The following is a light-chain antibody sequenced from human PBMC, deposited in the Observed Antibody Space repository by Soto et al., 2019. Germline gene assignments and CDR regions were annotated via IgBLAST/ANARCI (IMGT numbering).Light chain of an antibody. CDR3: LHYNTWPWT. J-gene: IGKJ1*01. CDR2: GAS. V-gene: IGKV3-15*01. Sequence: ETVITQSPPTLSVSPGESATLSCRASRSVNSNLAWYQQKVGQAPRVLIYGASTRATGIPARFSGSGSGTEFILTISSLQSEDFAFYYCLHYNTWPWTFGQGTKVESK. CDR1: RSVNSN.